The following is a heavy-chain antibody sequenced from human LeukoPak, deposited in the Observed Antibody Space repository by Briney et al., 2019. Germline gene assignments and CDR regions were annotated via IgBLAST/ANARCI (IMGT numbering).Heavy chain of an antibody. J-gene: IGHJ4*02. Sequence: PSETLSLTCAVYGGSFSGYYWSWIRQPPGKGLEWIGEINHSGSTNYNPSLKSRVTISVDTSKNQFSLKLSSVTAADTAVYYCARSFSYSSSWPFGYWGQGTLDTVSS. CDR1: GGSFSGYY. CDR3: ARSFSYSSSWPFGY. D-gene: IGHD6-13*01. CDR2: INHSGST. V-gene: IGHV4-34*01.